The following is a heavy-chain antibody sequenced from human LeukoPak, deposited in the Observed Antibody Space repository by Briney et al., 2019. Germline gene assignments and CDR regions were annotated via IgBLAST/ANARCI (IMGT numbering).Heavy chain of an antibody. Sequence: XTXSXXAXXYXFXXYGISWVRQAPGQGLEWMGWISGYNGNTKFAQKLQGRITMTTDTSTTTAYMELRSLRSDDTAVYYCARVPDFLSVYYTFDYWGQGSLVTVSS. CDR1: XYXFXXYG. V-gene: IGHV1-18*04. CDR3: ARVPDFLSVYYTFDY. J-gene: IGHJ4*02. D-gene: IGHD3-3*01. CDR2: ISGYNGNT.